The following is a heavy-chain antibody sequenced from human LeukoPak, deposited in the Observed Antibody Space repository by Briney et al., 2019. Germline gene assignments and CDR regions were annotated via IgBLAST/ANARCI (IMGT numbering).Heavy chain of an antibody. Sequence: GGSLRLSCAASGFTFSSYWMHWVRQAPGKGLVWVSRINSDGSIRNYVDSVRGRFTISRDNGKNTLYLQMNSLRAEDTAVYYCRTDIVAVVDTAFDYWGQGTLVTVSS. D-gene: IGHD2-15*01. CDR2: INSDGSIR. CDR1: GFTFSSYW. V-gene: IGHV3-74*01. CDR3: RTDIVAVVDTAFDY. J-gene: IGHJ4*02.